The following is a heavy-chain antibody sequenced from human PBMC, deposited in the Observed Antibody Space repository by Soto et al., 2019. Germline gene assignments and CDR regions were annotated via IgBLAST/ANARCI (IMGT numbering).Heavy chain of an antibody. CDR3: ARLGYCSSATCKYYFYYYGMDV. D-gene: IGHD2-2*01. Sequence: LRLSCEASGFSFGSYSMNWVRQAPGKGLEWVSFISGRGTTTYYADSVKGRFTVSRDNAKNTLSLEVNSLRDEDTAVYYCARLGYCSSATCKYYFYYYGMDVWGQGTTVTVSS. J-gene: IGHJ6*02. V-gene: IGHV3-48*02. CDR2: ISGRGTTT. CDR1: GFSFGSYS.